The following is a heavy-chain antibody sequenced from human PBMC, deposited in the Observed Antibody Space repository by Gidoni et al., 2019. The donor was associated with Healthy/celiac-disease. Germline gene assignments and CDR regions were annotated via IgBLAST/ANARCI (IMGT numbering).Heavy chain of an antibody. J-gene: IGHJ3*02. Sequence: VQLVQSGAVVKKPGESLRISCRGYGYSLTSYWISWVRQMPGKGLEWMGGIDPSAAYTNYSPSFQGHVTISAYKSISTAYLQWSSLKASDTAMYYCARRRFAERRAFDIWGQGTMVTVSS. V-gene: IGHV5-10-1*01. D-gene: IGHD3-16*01. CDR3: ARRRFAERRAFDI. CDR2: IDPSAAYT. CDR1: GYSLTSYW.